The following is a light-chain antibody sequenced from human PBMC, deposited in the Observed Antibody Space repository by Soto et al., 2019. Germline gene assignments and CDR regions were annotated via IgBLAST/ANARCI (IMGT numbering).Light chain of an antibody. Sequence: AIQFTHSRSSLSAPVGDRVTITCRSSQGISSALAWYQQKPGKAPKLLIYDASSLESGVPSRFSGSGSGTDFTLTISSLQPEDFATYYCQQFNNYPLLLGGGTKVDIK. V-gene: IGKV1D-13*01. CDR2: DAS. J-gene: IGKJ4*01. CDR3: QQFNNYPLL. CDR1: QGISSA.